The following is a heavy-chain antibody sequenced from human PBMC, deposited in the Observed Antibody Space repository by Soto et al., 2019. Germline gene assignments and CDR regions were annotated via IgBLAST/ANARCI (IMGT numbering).Heavy chain of an antibody. V-gene: IGHV3-23*01. J-gene: IGHJ5*02. CDR1: GFTFSSYA. CDR3: AKDPIVVVPQPSNWFDP. D-gene: IGHD2-2*01. Sequence: GGSLRLSCAASGFTFSSYAMSWVRQAPGKGLEWVSAISGSGGSTYYADSVKGRFTISRDNSKNTLYLQMNSLRAEDTAVYYCAKDPIVVVPQPSNWFDPWGQGTLVTVSS. CDR2: ISGSGGST.